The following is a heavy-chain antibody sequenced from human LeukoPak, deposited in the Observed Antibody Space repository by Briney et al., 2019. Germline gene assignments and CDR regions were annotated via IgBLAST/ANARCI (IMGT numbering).Heavy chain of an antibody. CDR1: GYTFTGYY. CDR3: ARVGLRGSYQLSD. CDR2: INPNSGGT. Sequence: ASVKVSCKASGYTFTGYYMPWVRQAPGQGLEWMGWINPNSGGTNYAQKFQGRVTMTRDTSISTAYMELSRLRSDDTAVYYCARVGLRGSYQLSDWGQGTLVTVSS. D-gene: IGHD1-26*01. J-gene: IGHJ4*02. V-gene: IGHV1-2*02.